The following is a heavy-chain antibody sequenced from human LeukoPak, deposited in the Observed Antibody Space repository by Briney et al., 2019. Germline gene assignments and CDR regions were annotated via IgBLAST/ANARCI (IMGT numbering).Heavy chain of an antibody. CDR2: IIPIFGTA. D-gene: IGHD3-22*01. V-gene: IGHV1-69*13. CDR1: GGTFSSYA. CDR3: AREGYYYDSSGYGTFGY. J-gene: IGHJ4*02. Sequence: SVKVSCKASGGTFSSYAISRVRQAPGQGLEWMGGIIPIFGTANYAQKFQGRVTITADESTSTAYMELSSLRPEDTAVYYCAREGYYYDSSGYGTFGYWGQGTLVTVSS.